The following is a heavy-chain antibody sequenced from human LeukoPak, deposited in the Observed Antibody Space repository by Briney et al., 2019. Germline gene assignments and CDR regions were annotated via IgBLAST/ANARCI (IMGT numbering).Heavy chain of an antibody. Sequence: PGGSLRLSCAASGFTFSNYPMTWVRQAPGKGLEWVSSISSSSSYIYYADSVKGRFTISRDNAKNSLYLQMNSLRAEDTAVYYCARGRADYDYVWGARYYFDYWGQGTLVTVSS. D-gene: IGHD3-16*01. CDR1: GFTFSNYP. V-gene: IGHV3-21*01. J-gene: IGHJ4*02. CDR3: ARGRADYDYVWGARYYFDY. CDR2: ISSSSSYI.